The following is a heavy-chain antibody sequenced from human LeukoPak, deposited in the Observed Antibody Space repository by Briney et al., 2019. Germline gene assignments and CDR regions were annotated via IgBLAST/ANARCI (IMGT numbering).Heavy chain of an antibody. CDR2: IKQDGSEK. V-gene: IGHV3-7*01. D-gene: IGHD4-23*01. CDR1: GFTFSDYY. J-gene: IGHJ6*03. CDR3: AGHGGILYYYYYMDV. Sequence: PGGSLRLSCAASGFTFSDYYMSWVRQAPGKGLEWVANIKQDGSEKYYVDSVKGRFTISRDNAKNSLYLQMNSLRAEDTAVYYCAGHGGILYYYYYMDVWGKGTTVTVSS.